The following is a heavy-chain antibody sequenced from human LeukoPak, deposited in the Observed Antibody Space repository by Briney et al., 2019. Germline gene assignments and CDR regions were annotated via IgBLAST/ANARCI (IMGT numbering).Heavy chain of an antibody. CDR3: ARLDCVLEGCYNH. D-gene: IGHD2-15*01. J-gene: IGHJ4*02. V-gene: IGHV4-59*08. CDR1: GDSVTSSY. Sequence: SETLSLTCSVSGDSVTSSYWNWIRQPPGKGLEWIGYVSADGTTNYSPSLRSRLIMSVDTAKNDISLILMSVAAADTAIYYCARLDCVLEGCYNHWGRGTLVTVSS. CDR2: VSADGTT.